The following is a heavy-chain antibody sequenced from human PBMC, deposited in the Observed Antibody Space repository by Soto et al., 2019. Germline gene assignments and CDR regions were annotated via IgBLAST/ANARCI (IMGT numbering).Heavy chain of an antibody. J-gene: IGHJ6*02. V-gene: IGHV1-24*01. CDR2: FDPEDGET. Sequence: ASVKVSCKVSGYTLTELSMHWVRQAPGKGLEWMGGFDPEDGETIYAQKFRGRVTMTEDTSTDTAYMELSSLRSEDTAVYYCATDGTLMGATDYYYYGMDVWGQGTTVTVSS. D-gene: IGHD1-26*01. CDR3: ATDGTLMGATDYYYYGMDV. CDR1: GYTLTELS.